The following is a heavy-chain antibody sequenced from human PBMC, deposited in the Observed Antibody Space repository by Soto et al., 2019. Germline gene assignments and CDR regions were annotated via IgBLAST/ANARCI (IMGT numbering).Heavy chain of an antibody. CDR1: GFTFSSYN. J-gene: IGHJ4*02. V-gene: IGHV3-21*01. CDR2: ISGSSTYI. D-gene: IGHD2-2*01. Sequence: GGSLRLSCAASGFTFSSYNMNWVRQAPGKGLEWVSSISGSSTYIYYADSVKGRFTISRDNAKNSLYLQMNGLRAEDTAVYYCAKGPGYCSSTSCPPDYWGQGTLVTVSS. CDR3: AKGPGYCSSTSCPPDY.